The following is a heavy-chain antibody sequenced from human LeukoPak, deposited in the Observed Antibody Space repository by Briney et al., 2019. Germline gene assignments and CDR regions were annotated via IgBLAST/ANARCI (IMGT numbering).Heavy chain of an antibody. V-gene: IGHV3-23*01. CDR2: IIGGGGST. D-gene: IGHD3-22*01. CDR3: AKDITYYYDSSGYNWFDP. Sequence: PGGSLRLSCAASGFTFSSYAMSWVRQAPGKGLEWVSAIIGGGGSTYYAESGKGPFTISRDNSKNTLYQQMNSLRAEDTAVYYCAKDITYYYDSSGYNWFDPWGQGTLVTVSS. J-gene: IGHJ5*02. CDR1: GFTFSSYA.